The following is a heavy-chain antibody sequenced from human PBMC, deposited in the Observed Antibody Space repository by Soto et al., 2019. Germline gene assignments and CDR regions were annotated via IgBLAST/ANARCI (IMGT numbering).Heavy chain of an antibody. CDR1: GLMFENYA. J-gene: IGHJ5*01. Sequence: PGGSLRLSCAAPGLMFENYAMIWVRQAPGKGLEWVATVRGNSYGAYYADSVRGRFIISRDNSKNTMSLQLNSLRDDDTAIYYCAKWKSENGLDWLDSWGPGTVGTVSS. CDR3: AKWKSENGLDWLDS. CDR2: VRGNSYGA. V-gene: IGHV3-23*01. D-gene: IGHD1-1*01.